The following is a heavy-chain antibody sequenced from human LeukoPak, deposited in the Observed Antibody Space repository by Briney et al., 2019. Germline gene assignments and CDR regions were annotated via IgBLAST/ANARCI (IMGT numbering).Heavy chain of an antibody. D-gene: IGHD3-10*01. J-gene: IGHJ4*02. V-gene: IGHV1-18*04. Sequence: GASVKVSRKASGYTFTSYGISWVRQAPGQGLEWMGWISAYNGNINYAQKLQGRVTMTTDTSTSTAYMELRSLRSDDTAVYYCARDTVYGSGSYFTFDYWGQGTLVTVSS. CDR3: ARDTVYGSGSYFTFDY. CDR1: GYTFTSYG. CDR2: ISAYNGNI.